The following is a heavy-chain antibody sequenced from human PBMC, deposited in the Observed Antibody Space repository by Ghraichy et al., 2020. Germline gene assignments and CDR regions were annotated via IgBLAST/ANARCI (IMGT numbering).Heavy chain of an antibody. J-gene: IGHJ5*01. D-gene: IGHD1-1*01. CDR1: GFTFDAYA. CDR3: AKGLRTTYAFRFDF. V-gene: IGHV3-43*02. CDR2: ISGDGADT. Sequence: GGSLRLSCAASGFTFDAYAMHWVRQSPGKGLEWVSIISGDGADTDYVDSVKGRFTISRDNSKDSLYLQMNSLRIEDTAFYYCAKGLRTTYAFRFDFWGQGTLVTVS.